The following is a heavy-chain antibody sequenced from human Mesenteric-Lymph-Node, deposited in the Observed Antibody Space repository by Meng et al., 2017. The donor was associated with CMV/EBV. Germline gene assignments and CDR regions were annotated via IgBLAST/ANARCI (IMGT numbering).Heavy chain of an antibody. J-gene: IGHJ3*01. CDR1: GFTFSSYT. V-gene: IGHV3-21*01. D-gene: IGHD3-22*01. Sequence: GESLKISCAASGFTFSSYTMNWVRQAPGKGLEWVSSISTSGTYIYYADSVKGRFTISSDNAKNSLYLQMNSLRAEDTAVYYCARDQWNRYFYDTTGYYLGDAFDVWGQGTMVTVSS. CDR2: ISTSGTYI. CDR3: ARDQWNRYFYDTTGYYLGDAFDV.